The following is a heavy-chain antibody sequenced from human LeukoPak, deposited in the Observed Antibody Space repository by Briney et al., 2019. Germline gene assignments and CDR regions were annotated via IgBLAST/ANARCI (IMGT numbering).Heavy chain of an antibody. CDR2: ISGGGDST. CDR1: GFTFSDYA. CDR3: AKLGCTGTICYANY. V-gene: IGHV3-23*01. J-gene: IGHJ4*02. Sequence: PGGSLRLSCAASGFTFSDYAMTWVRQTPGKVLEWVSVISGGGDSTDYADSMKGRFTISRDNSKSTLSLQMNSLRAEDTALYYCAKLGCTGTICYANYWGQGTLVTVSS. D-gene: IGHD2-2*01.